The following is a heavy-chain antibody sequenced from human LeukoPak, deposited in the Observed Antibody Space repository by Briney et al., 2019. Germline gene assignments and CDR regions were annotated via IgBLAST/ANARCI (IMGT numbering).Heavy chain of an antibody. Sequence: PGGSLRLSCAASGFTVSSDYMSWVRQAPGKGLEWVSVIYSGGLTYYADSVKGRFTISRDNSKNTLYLQMNSLRPGDTAVYYCARAAAPEAYAYYFDYWGQGTLVTVSS. V-gene: IGHV3-66*01. CDR1: GFTVSSDY. CDR2: IYSGGLT. CDR3: ARAAAPEAYAYYFDY. J-gene: IGHJ4*02.